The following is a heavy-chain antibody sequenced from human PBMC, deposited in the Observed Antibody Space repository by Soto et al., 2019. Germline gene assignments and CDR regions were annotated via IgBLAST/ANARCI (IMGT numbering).Heavy chain of an antibody. CDR3: ERQAYYYVISGYYDIMWYDL. V-gene: IGHV4-39*01. Sequence: PSETLSLTCTGYGGSISSSSYYWGWSRQPPGKGLEWIGSIYYSGSTYYNPSLKSRVTISVDTSKNQFSLKLSSVTAADTAVYYCERQAYYYVISGYYDIMWYDLWGQARXVTV. J-gene: IGHJ5*02. CDR1: GGSISSSSYY. CDR2: IYYSGST. D-gene: IGHD3-22*01.